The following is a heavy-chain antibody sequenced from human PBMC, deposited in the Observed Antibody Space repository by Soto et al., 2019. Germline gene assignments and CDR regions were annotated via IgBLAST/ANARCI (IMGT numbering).Heavy chain of an antibody. V-gene: IGHV3-23*01. CDR2: ITGSGGST. J-gene: IGHJ4*02. CDR3: AIASVTRIRGEPPAH. Sequence: LRLSCTASGIIFSAFAMSWVRQAPGKGLEWVSGITGSGGSTNYADSVKGRFTIFRDNSKDTLYLQMHSLGVDDTAIYYCAIASVTRIRGEPPAHWGQGTLVTVSS. CDR1: GIIFSAFA. D-gene: IGHD3-10*01.